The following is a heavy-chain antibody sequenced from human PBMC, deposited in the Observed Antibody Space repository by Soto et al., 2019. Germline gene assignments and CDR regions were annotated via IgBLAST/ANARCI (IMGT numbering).Heavy chain of an antibody. J-gene: IGHJ3*02. CDR1: GYTFTSYA. V-gene: IGHV1-3*01. CDR2: INAGNGNT. Sequence: QVQLVQSGAEVKKPGASVKVSCKASGYTFTSYAMHWVRQAPGQRLEWMGWINAGNGNTKYSQKFQGRVTITRDTSASTANMELSSLRSEDTAVYYFATTSGPNAFDIWVQGTMVTVSS. D-gene: IGHD2-15*01. CDR3: ATTSGPNAFDI.